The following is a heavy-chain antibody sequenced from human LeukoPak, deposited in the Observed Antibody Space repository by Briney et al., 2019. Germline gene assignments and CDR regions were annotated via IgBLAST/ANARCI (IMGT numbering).Heavy chain of an antibody. V-gene: IGHV3-15*01. D-gene: IGHD3-3*01. J-gene: IGHJ4*02. CDR1: GFTLSNAW. CDR2: IKSKTDGGTT. Sequence: GGSLRLSCAASGFTLSNAWMSWVRQAPGKGLEWVGRIKSKTDGGTTDYAAPVKGRFTISRDDSKNTLYLQMNSLKTEDTAVYYCTTDPATLDFWGGLPFDYWGQGTLVTVSS. CDR3: TTDPATLDFWGGLPFDY.